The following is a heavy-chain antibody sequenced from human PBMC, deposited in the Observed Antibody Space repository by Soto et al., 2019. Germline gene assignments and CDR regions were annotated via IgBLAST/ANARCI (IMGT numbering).Heavy chain of an antibody. D-gene: IGHD3-3*01. J-gene: IGHJ6*02. Sequence: QLVQSGPEVKKPGASVKVSCKASGYTFTSYGISWVRQAPGQGLEWMGWISAYNGNTNYAQKLQGRVTMTTDTSTSTAYMELRSLRSDDTAVYYCARFTIFGVVIDYYYGMDVWGQGTTVTVSS. V-gene: IGHV1-18*01. CDR1: GYTFTSYG. CDR2: ISAYNGNT. CDR3: ARFTIFGVVIDYYYGMDV.